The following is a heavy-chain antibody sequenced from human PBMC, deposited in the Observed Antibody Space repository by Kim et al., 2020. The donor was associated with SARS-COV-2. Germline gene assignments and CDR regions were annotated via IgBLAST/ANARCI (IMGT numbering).Heavy chain of an antibody. V-gene: IGHV3-15*01. CDR2: IKSKIPGGTT. Sequence: GGSLRLSCAASGSTFSNAWMTWVRQAPGKGLEWVGRIKSKIPGGTTDYAAPVKGRFSISRDDSKNTLFLQMNSLKIEDTAVYYCTSLGFDPWGQGTLVTVYS. J-gene: IGHJ5*02. CDR3: TSLGFDP. CDR1: GSTFSNAW. D-gene: IGHD3-16*01.